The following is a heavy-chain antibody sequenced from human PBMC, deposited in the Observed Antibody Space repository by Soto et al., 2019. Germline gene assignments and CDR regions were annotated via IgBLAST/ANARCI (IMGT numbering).Heavy chain of an antibody. CDR3: ARDIYCSSTSCSDY. V-gene: IGHV3-48*02. CDR2: ISSSSSTI. CDR1: GFTFSSYS. J-gene: IGHJ4*02. D-gene: IGHD2-2*01. Sequence: EVQLVESGGDLVQPGGSLRLSCAASGFTFSSYSMNWVRQAPGKGLEWVSYISSSSSTIYYADSVKGRFTISRDNAKNSLYLQMNSLRDEDTAVYYCARDIYCSSTSCSDYWGQGTLVTVSS.